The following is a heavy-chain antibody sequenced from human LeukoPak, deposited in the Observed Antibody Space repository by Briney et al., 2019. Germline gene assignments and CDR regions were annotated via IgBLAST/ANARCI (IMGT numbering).Heavy chain of an antibody. J-gene: IGHJ4*02. CDR3: ARDCTNGVCSNFDY. CDR2: INWNGGST. CDR1: GFTFDDYG. V-gene: IGHV3-20*04. Sequence: GGSLRLSCAASGFTFDDYGMSWVRQAPGKGLEWVSGINWNGGSTCYADSVKGRFTISRDNAKNSLYLQMNSLRAEDTALYYCARDCTNGVCSNFDYWGQGTLVTVSS. D-gene: IGHD2-8*01.